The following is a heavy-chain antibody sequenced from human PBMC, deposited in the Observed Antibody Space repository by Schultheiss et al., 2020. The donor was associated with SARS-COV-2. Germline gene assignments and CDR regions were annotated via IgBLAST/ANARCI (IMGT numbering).Heavy chain of an antibody. CDR1: GFTFSSYA. CDR2: ISSSSSYI. CDR3: VKDRGITIFGVVIRGDYFDY. V-gene: IGHV3-21*05. D-gene: IGHD3-3*01. J-gene: IGHJ4*02. Sequence: GGSLRLSCAASGFTFSSYAMSWVRQAPGKGLEWVSYISSSSSYIYYADSVKGRFTISRDNAKNSLYLQMNSLRAEDTAVYYCVKDRGITIFGVVIRGDYFDYWGQGTLVTVSS.